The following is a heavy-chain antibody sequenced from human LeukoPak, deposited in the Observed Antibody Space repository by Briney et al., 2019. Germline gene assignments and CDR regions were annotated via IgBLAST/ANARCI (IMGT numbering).Heavy chain of an antibody. CDR3: ARDGYDYVWGSYRYPLEY. J-gene: IGHJ4*02. D-gene: IGHD3-16*02. CDR2: ISSSGSTI. Sequence: PGGSLRLSCAASGFTFSSYEMNWVRQAPGKGLEWVSYISSSGSTIYYADSVKGRFTISRDNAKNSLYLQMNSLRAEDTAVYYCARDGYDYVWGSYRYPLEYWGQGTPVTVSS. V-gene: IGHV3-48*03. CDR1: GFTFSSYE.